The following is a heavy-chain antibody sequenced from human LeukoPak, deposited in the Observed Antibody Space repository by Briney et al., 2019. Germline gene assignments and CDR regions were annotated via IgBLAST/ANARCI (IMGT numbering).Heavy chain of an antibody. CDR3: ARGGRGPYYYMDV. J-gene: IGHJ6*03. D-gene: IGHD3-10*01. CDR2: INHSGST. V-gene: IGHV4-34*01. CDR1: GGSFSGYY. Sequence: KPSETLSLTCAVYGGSFSGYYWSWIRQPPGKGLEWIGEINHSGSTNYNPSLKSRVTISVDTSKNQFSLKLSSVTAADTAVYYCARGGRGPYYYMDVWGKGTTVTVSS.